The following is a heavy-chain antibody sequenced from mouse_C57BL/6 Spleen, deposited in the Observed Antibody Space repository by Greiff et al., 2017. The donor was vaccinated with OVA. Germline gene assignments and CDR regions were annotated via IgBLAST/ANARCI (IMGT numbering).Heavy chain of an antibody. V-gene: IGHV1-55*01. CDR3: ARHEEKGDYFDY. Sequence: QVQLQQSGAELVKPGASVKMSCKASGYTFTSYWITWVKQRPGQGLEWIGDIYPGSGSTNYNEKFKSKATLTVDTSSSTAYMQLSSLTSEDSAVYFCARHEEKGDYFDYWGQGTTLTVSS. CDR2: IYPGSGST. CDR1: GYTFTSYW. J-gene: IGHJ2*01.